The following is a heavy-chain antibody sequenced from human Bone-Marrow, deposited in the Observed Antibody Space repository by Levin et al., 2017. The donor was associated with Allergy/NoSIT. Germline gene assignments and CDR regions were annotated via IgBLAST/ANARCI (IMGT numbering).Heavy chain of an antibody. CDR2: MYHSGST. D-gene: IGHD5-18*01. J-gene: IGHJ4*02. Sequence: SETLSLTCTVSGASISSSNYYWGWIRQPPGKGLEWIGSMYHSGSTDFNPSLESRVTLSVDTSKNQFSLKLRSVTAADTAVYYCVRPLREYNYGLFEHWGQGALVTVSS. CDR3: VRPLREYNYGLFEH. V-gene: IGHV4-39*01. CDR1: GASISSSNYY.